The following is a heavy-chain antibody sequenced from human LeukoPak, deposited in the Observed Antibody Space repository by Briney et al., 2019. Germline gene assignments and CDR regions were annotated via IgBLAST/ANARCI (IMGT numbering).Heavy chain of an antibody. CDR1: GGSISSYY. CDR2: IYYSGST. V-gene: IGHV4-59*01. J-gene: IGHJ3*02. D-gene: IGHD3-9*01. CDR3: ARSEILRYFDWLGANAFDI. Sequence: PSETLSLTCTVSGGSISSYYWSWIRQPPGKGLEWIGYIYYSGSTNYNPSLKSRVTISVDTSKNQFSLKLSSVTAADTAVYYCARSEILRYFDWLGANAFDIWGQGTMVTVSS.